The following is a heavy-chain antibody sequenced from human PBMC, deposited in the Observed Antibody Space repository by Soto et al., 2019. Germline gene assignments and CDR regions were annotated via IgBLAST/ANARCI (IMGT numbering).Heavy chain of an antibody. CDR1: GFTFSSYA. CDR2: ISGSGNTS. V-gene: IGHV3-23*01. J-gene: IGHJ4*02. Sequence: EVQLLESGGGLVQPGGSLRLSCAASGFTFSSYAMTWVRQAPGKGLEWVSAISGSGNTSYYADSVKGRFTISRDSSKKMLYLKMNSLRPEETAVYYCAKDRGRTWYEEYWGQGNLVTVSS. D-gene: IGHD6-13*01. CDR3: AKDRGRTWYEEY.